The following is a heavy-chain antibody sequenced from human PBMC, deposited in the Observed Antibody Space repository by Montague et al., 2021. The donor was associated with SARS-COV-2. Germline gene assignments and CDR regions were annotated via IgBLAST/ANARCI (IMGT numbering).Heavy chain of an antibody. J-gene: IGHJ4*02. CDR2: IYGATGRT. CDR3: AKVDSVFP. CDR1: GFTFSSSA. Sequence: SLRLSCAASGFTFSSSALSWVRQAPGKGLEWVSNIYGATGRTFYADSVKSRFTMSRENSKNTLYLQMNSLRVDDTAVYHCAKVDSVFPWGQGTLVTVSS. V-gene: IGHV3-23*03. D-gene: IGHD3/OR15-3a*01.